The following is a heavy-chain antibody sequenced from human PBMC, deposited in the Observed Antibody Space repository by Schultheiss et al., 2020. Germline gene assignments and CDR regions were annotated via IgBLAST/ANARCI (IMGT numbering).Heavy chain of an antibody. CDR2: IYYSGST. CDR3: ATIGDHGGYFDL. CDR1: GDSVSSRNYY. V-gene: IGHV4-31*03. Sequence: SETLSLTCTVSGDSVSSRNYYWTWIRQPPGKGLEWIGYIYYSGSTYYNPSLKSRVTISVDTSKNHFSLRLSSVTAADTAVYYCATIGDHGGYFDLWGRGTLVTVSS. D-gene: IGHD1-14*01. J-gene: IGHJ2*01.